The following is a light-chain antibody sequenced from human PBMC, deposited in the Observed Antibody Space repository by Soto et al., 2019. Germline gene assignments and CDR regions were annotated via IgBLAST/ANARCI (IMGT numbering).Light chain of an antibody. V-gene: IGKV3-20*01. CDR3: QQYGSSGT. Sequence: EIVLTQSPGTLPLSPGERATLSCRASQSVSNNYLAWYQQKPGQAPRLLIYGASNRATGIPYRFSGSGSGTDFTLTISRLEPEDFAVYYCQQYGSSGTFGQGTKVDIK. J-gene: IGKJ1*01. CDR1: QSVSNNY. CDR2: GAS.